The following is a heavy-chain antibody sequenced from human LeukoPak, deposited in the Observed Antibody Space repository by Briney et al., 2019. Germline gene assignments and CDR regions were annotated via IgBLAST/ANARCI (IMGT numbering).Heavy chain of an antibody. CDR2: HYPGDSDT. V-gene: IGHV5-51*01. CDR3: ARGYGMDV. J-gene: IGHJ6*02. CDR1: GYSFTSYW. Sequence: GEALKIYCKGSGYSFTSYWIDRVRPMPGKGLEGMGIHYPGDSDTRYSPSFQGQVTISVDKSNRTAYLQLSSLKASDTAMYYCARGYGMDVWGQGTTVTVSS.